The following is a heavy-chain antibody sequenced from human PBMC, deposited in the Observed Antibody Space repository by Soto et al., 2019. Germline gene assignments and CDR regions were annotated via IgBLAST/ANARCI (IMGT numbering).Heavy chain of an antibody. CDR2: IIPIFGTA. Sequence: GASVKVSCKASGGTFSSYAISWVRQAPGQGLEWMGGIIPIFGTANYAQKFQGRVTITADESTSTAYMELSSLRSEDTAVYYCARGRGDPADYDILTGFLDYWGQGTLVTVSS. V-gene: IGHV1-69*13. CDR3: ARGRGDPADYDILTGFLDY. J-gene: IGHJ4*02. D-gene: IGHD3-9*01. CDR1: GGTFSSYA.